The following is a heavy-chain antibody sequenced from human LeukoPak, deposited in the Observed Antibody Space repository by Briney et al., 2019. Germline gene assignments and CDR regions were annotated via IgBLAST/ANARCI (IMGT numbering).Heavy chain of an antibody. CDR1: GYTFTNYD. J-gene: IGHJ3*02. CDR2: MNLNSGNP. D-gene: IGHD3-10*01. V-gene: IGHV1-8*01. Sequence: GASVKVSYKASGYTFTNYDINWVRQATGQGLEWMGWMNLNSGNPGYAQNLQGRVTMTRNPSISRAYMELSSLRSEDTAVYYGAREDALWFGELLFDAFDIWGQGTMVTVSS. CDR3: AREDALWFGELLFDAFDI.